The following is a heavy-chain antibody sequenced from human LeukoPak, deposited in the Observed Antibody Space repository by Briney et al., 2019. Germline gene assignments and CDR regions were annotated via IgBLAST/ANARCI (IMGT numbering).Heavy chain of an antibody. J-gene: IGHJ3*02. CDR3: ARLDWKYDSSGYRNAFDI. D-gene: IGHD3-22*01. V-gene: IGHV1-69*06. Sequence: ASVKVPCKASGGTFSSYAISWVRQAPGQGLEWMGGIIPIFGTANYAQKFQGRVTITADKSTSTAYMELSSLRSDDTAVYYCARLDWKYDSSGYRNAFDIWGQGTMVTVSS. CDR1: GGTFSSYA. CDR2: IIPIFGTA.